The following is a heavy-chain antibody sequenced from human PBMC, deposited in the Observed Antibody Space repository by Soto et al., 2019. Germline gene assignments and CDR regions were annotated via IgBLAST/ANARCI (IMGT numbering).Heavy chain of an antibody. V-gene: IGHV4-59*01. Sequence: QVQLQESGPGLVKPSETLSLTCTVSGGSISSYYWSWIRQPPGKGLEWIGYIYYSGSTNYNPSLKSRVTISVDTSKNQFSLKLSSVTAADTAVYYCARGGLRFYGYYFDYWGQGTLVTVSS. D-gene: IGHD4-17*01. CDR3: ARGGLRFYGYYFDY. J-gene: IGHJ4*02. CDR2: IYYSGST. CDR1: GGSISSYY.